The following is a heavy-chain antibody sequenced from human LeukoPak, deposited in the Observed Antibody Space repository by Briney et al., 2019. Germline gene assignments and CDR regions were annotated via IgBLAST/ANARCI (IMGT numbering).Heavy chain of an antibody. Sequence: PSETLSLTCAVSGGSISSSNWWSWVRQPPGKGLEWIGEIYHSGNTNYNPSLKSRVTLSVDTSKNQFSLKLSSVTAADTAVYYCAREQYSSGYVDVWGKGTTVTVSS. CDR2: IYHSGNT. J-gene: IGHJ6*04. CDR3: AREQYSSGYVDV. D-gene: IGHD3-22*01. V-gene: IGHV4-4*02. CDR1: GGSISSSNW.